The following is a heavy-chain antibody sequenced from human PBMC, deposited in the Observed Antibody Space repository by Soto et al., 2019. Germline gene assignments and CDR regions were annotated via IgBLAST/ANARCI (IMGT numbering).Heavy chain of an antibody. J-gene: IGHJ4*02. CDR3: ARLRSVLRFLEWLLSDFDY. CDR2: IYYGGST. V-gene: IGHV4-39*01. Sequence: SETLSLTCTVSGGSISSSSYYWGWIRQPPGKGLEWIGSIYYGGSTYYNPSLKSRVTISVDTSKNQFSLKLSSVTAADAAGYYCARLRSVLRFLEWLLSDFDYWGQGTLVTVSS. CDR1: GGSISSSSYY. D-gene: IGHD3-3*01.